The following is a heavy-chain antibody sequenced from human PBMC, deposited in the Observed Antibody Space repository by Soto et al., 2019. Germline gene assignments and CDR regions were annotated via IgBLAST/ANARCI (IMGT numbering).Heavy chain of an antibody. CDR3: AADVSRGISMIGLELHF. D-gene: IGHD3-22*01. CDR2: ISYDGSNK. CDR1: GFTFSSYA. Sequence: GGSLRLSCEASGFTFSSYAMHWVRQAPGKGLELVAIISYDGSNKYYGESVKGRFTISRDNSKNTVSLQMSSLRVDDTAVYYCAADVSRGISMIGLELHFWGQGTPVTVSS. J-gene: IGHJ4*02. V-gene: IGHV3-30*04.